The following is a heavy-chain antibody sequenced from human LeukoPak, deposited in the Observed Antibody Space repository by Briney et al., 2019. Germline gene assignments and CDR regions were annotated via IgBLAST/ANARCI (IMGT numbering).Heavy chain of an antibody. Sequence: GGPLRLSCAASGFTFSSYAMNWVRQAPGKGLEWVSGISGTGGSTYYAVSVKGRFTISRDNSKNTLYLQMNGLRAEDTAVYYCAKSSGFSYGPPYAFDIWGQGTMVTVSS. CDR3: AKSSGFSYGPPYAFDI. D-gene: IGHD5-18*01. CDR2: ISGTGGST. CDR1: GFTFSSYA. J-gene: IGHJ3*02. V-gene: IGHV3-23*01.